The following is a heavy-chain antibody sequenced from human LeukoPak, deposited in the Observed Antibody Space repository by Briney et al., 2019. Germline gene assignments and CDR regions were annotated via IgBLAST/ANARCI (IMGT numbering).Heavy chain of an antibody. V-gene: IGHV3-9*01. Sequence: GGSLRLSCAVSGITLSNYGMSWVRQAPGKGLEWVSGISWNSGSIGYADSVKGRFTISRDNAKNSLYLQMNSLRAEDTALYYCAKAHSSSWYIDYWGQGTLVTVSS. D-gene: IGHD6-13*01. J-gene: IGHJ4*02. CDR2: ISWNSGSI. CDR3: AKAHSSSWYIDY. CDR1: GITLSNYG.